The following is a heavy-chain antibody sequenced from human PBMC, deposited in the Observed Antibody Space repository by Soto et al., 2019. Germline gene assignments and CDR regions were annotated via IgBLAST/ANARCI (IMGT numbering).Heavy chain of an antibody. J-gene: IGHJ5*02. CDR3: ASVLPPFDP. V-gene: IGHV1-18*01. CDR2: INAYNGNT. CDR1: GYTFTSYG. Sequence: QVQLVQSGAEVKKPGTSVKVSCKASGYTFTSYGISWVRQAPGQGLEWMGWINAYNGNTNYAQKLQGRVTMTTDTPTSTAYMERRSLRSDDPAVYYCASVLPPFDPWGQGPLVTVSS.